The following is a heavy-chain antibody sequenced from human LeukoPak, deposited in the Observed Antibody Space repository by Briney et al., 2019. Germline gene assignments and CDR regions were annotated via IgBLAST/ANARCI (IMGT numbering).Heavy chain of an antibody. D-gene: IGHD3-22*01. CDR2: IYYSGST. CDR3: ARGRPPYYYDSSGKISDAFDI. CDR1: GGSISSYY. V-gene: IGHV4-59*12. J-gene: IGHJ3*02. Sequence: PSETLSLTCTVSGGSISSYYWSWIRQPPGKGLEWIGYIYYSGSTNYNPSLKSRVTISVDTSKNQFSLKLSSVTAADTAVYYCARGRPPYYYDSSGKISDAFDIWGQGTMVTVSS.